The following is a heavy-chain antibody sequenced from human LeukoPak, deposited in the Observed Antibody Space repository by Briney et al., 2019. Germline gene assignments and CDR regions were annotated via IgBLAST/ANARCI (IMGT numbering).Heavy chain of an antibody. CDR2: IRTYNGNT. J-gene: IGHJ4*02. CDR3: VNEYFDY. V-gene: IGHV1-18*01. CDR1: GYTFTSYN. Sequence: ASVKVPCEASGYTFTSYNINWVRQAPGQGLEWMGWIRTYNGNTNYAQNLQDRVTMTIDTFTSTAYMELRSLRSDDTAVYYCVNEYFDYWGQGTLVTVSS.